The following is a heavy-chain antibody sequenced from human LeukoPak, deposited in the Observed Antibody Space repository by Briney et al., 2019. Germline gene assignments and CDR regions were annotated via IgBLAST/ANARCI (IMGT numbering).Heavy chain of an antibody. V-gene: IGHV4-59*08. CDR3: ARANYYDTIGYSRGAFDI. J-gene: IGHJ3*02. CDR2: IDYSGST. Sequence: SETLSLTCTVSGGSISSYYWSWIRQPPGKGLEWSGYIDYSGSTNYNPSLKSRVTISVDTSKNQFSLKLSSVTAADTALYYCARANYYDTIGYSRGAFDIWGQGTMVTVSS. CDR1: GGSISSYY. D-gene: IGHD3-22*01.